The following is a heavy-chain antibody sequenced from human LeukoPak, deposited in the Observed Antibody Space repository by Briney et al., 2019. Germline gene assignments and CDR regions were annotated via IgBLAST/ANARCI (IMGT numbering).Heavy chain of an antibody. V-gene: IGHV4-39*01. CDR1: GGSISSSSYY. Sequence: SETLSLTCTGSGGSISSSSYYWGWIRQPPEKGLEWIGSIYYSGSTYYNPSLKSRVTISVDTSKNQFSLKLSSVTAADTAVYYCARGQVLRYFDWLTYFDYWGQGTLVTVSS. CDR2: IYYSGST. CDR3: ARGQVLRYFDWLTYFDY. J-gene: IGHJ4*02. D-gene: IGHD3-9*01.